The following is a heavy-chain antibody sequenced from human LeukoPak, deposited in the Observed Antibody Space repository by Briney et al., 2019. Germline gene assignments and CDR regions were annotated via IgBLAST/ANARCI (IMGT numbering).Heavy chain of an antibody. Sequence: GGSLTLSCAASGFTFSSYAMSWVRQAPGRGLEWVSAINGSGGRIYYADSVKGRFTISRDNSKSTLHLQMNSLRAADTAVYYCAKWGCSGVSCYPFAYWGQGTLVTVSS. CDR2: INGSGGRI. V-gene: IGHV3-23*01. CDR3: AKWGCSGVSCYPFAY. D-gene: IGHD2-15*01. J-gene: IGHJ4*02. CDR1: GFTFSSYA.